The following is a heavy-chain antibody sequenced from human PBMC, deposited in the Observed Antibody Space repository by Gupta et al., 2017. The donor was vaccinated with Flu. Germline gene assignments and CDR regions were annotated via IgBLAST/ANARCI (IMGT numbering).Heavy chain of an antibody. CDR2: MYYSGRT. CDR1: Y. Sequence: YWDWIRQPPGKGLEWIGTMYYSGRTYYSASLKSRVTISVDTSKNQFSLKLSSVTAADTAVYYCARFRGYRNGSYRYYNMDVWGQGTTVIVSS. J-gene: IGHJ6*02. D-gene: IGHD5-18*01. CDR3: ARFRGYRNGSYRYYNMDV. V-gene: IGHV4-39*01.